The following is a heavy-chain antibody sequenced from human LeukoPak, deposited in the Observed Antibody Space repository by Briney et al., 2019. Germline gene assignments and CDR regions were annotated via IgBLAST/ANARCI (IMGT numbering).Heavy chain of an antibody. D-gene: IGHD2-21*02. J-gene: IGHJ5*02. V-gene: IGHV4-59*01. CDR3: ARSDRVGVVVTAQRYPNWFDP. CDR1: GGSISSYY. Sequence: SETLSLTCTVSGGSISSYYWGWIRQPPGKGLEWIGYIYYSGSTNYNPSLKSRVTISVDTSKNQFSLKLSSVTAADTAVYYCARSDRVGVVVTAQRYPNWFDPWGQGTLVTVSS. CDR2: IYYSGST.